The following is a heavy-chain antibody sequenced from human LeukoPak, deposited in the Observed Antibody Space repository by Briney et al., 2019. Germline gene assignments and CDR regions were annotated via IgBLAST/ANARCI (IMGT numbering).Heavy chain of an antibody. CDR2: IYYSGST. Sequence: SETLSLTCTVSGGSISSSSYYWGWIRQPPGKGLEWIGSIYYSGSTYYNPSLKSRVTISVDTSKNQFSLKLSSVTAADTAVYYCATLGEYGYFDYWGQGTLVTVSS. CDR1: GGSISSSSYY. J-gene: IGHJ4*02. D-gene: IGHD3-10*01. CDR3: ATLGEYGYFDY. V-gene: IGHV4-39*07.